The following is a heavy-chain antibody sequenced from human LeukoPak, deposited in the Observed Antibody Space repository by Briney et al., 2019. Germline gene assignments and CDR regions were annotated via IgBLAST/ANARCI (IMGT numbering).Heavy chain of an antibody. CDR1: GYTFSSYY. J-gene: IGHJ4*02. CDR3: ARVGQIGAVADY. V-gene: IGHV1-46*01. Sequence: ASVKVSCKASGYTFSSYYMYWIRQDPRHGLEWLGIINPSGGSTDYAQKFQGRVTMTRDMSTSTVYMELSSLKSDDTVVYFCARVGQIGAVADYWGQGTLVTVSS. D-gene: IGHD6-13*01. CDR2: INPSGGST.